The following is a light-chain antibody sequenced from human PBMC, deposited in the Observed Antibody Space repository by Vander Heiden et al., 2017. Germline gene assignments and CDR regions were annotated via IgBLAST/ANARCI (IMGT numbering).Light chain of an antibody. CDR1: QSRLHSDGHTY. CDR3: CQNTQCPPT. J-gene: IGKJ4*01. V-gene: IGKV2D-29*02. Sequence: VITQTPLSLSLTPAQPSSFPCKSSQSRLHSDGHTYLYWYLQKPGHSPHLLIYEVSNRFSGVPDRFSGSGSGTDFTLKISRVQAEDVGIYYCCQNTQCPPTFGGGTKVDI. CDR2: EVS.